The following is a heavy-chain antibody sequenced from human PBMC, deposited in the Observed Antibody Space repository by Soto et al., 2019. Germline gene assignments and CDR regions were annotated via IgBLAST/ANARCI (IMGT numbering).Heavy chain of an antibody. Sequence: EASVKVSCKASGYTFNRSGIRWVRQAPGQGLEWMGWISAYNGNTNYAQKLQGRVTMTTDTSTSTAYMELRSLRSDDTAVYYCARATXGSGTYYLYYYGMDVWGQGTTVTVSS. CDR3: ARATXGSGTYYLYYYGMDV. CDR2: ISAYNGNT. J-gene: IGHJ6*02. D-gene: IGHD3-10*01. CDR1: GYTFNRSG. V-gene: IGHV1-18*01.